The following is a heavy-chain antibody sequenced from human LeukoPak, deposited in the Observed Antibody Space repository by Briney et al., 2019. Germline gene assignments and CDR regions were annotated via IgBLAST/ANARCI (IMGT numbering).Heavy chain of an antibody. CDR2: IYYSGST. V-gene: IGHV4-39*07. J-gene: IGHJ4*02. CDR1: GGSISSSSYY. D-gene: IGHD1-26*01. Sequence: SETLSLTCTVSGGSISSSSYYWGWIRQPPGKGLEWIGSIYYSGSTYYNPSLKSRVTISVDTSKNQFSLKLSSVTAADTAVYYCARGGGSYVYYFDYWGQGTLVTVSS. CDR3: ARGGGSYVYYFDY.